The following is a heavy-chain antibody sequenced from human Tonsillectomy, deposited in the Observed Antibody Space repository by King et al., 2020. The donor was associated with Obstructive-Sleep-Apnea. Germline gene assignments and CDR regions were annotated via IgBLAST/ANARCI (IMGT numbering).Heavy chain of an antibody. J-gene: IGHJ4*02. Sequence: DVQLVESGGGLVQPGGSLRLSCAASGFTFSSYWMSWVRQAPGKGLEWVANIKQDGSEKYYVDSVKGRFTISRDNAKNSLYLQMNSLRAADTAVYYCATEQRSFGDYVFDYWGQGTLVTVSS. CDR2: IKQDGSEK. D-gene: IGHD4-17*01. CDR1: GFTFSSYW. CDR3: ATEQRSFGDYVFDY. V-gene: IGHV3-7*01.